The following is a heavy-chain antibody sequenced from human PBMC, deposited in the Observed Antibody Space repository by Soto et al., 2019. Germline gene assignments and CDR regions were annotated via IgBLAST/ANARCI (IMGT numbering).Heavy chain of an antibody. CDR3: ARGGSSSWYHYYGMDV. D-gene: IGHD6-13*01. CDR1: GFTFSSYD. J-gene: IGHJ6*02. Sequence: GSLRLSCAASGFTFSSYDMHWVRQATGKGLEWVSTIGTAGDTYYPGSVKGRFTISRENAKNSLYLQMNSLRVGDTAVYYCARGGSSSWYHYYGMDVWRQGTTVTVSS. CDR2: IGTAGDT. V-gene: IGHV3-13*01.